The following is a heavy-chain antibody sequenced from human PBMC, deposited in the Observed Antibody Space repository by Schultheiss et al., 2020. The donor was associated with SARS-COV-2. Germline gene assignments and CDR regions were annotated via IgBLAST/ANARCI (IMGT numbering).Heavy chain of an antibody. CDR2: IYTSGST. V-gene: IGHV4-38-2*01. Sequence: SETLSLTCAVSGYSISSGYYWGWIRQPPGKGLEWIGRIYTSGSTNYNPSLKSRVTMSVDTSKNQFSLKLSSVTAADTAVYYCARHVEEVGASTDFDYWGQGTTVTVSS. CDR1: GYSISSGYY. D-gene: IGHD1-26*01. CDR3: ARHVEEVGASTDFDY. J-gene: IGHJ4*03.